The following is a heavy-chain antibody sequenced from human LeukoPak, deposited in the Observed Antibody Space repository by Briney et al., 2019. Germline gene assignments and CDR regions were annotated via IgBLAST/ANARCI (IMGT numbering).Heavy chain of an antibody. V-gene: IGHV3-30*02. Sequence: GGSLRLSCAASGFTFSSYGMHWVRQAPGKGLEWVAFIRYDGSNKYYADSVKGRFTISRDNSKNTLYLQMNSLRAEDTAVYYCAKEGCSGGSCHNWFDPWGQGTLVTVSS. J-gene: IGHJ5*02. CDR1: GFTFSSYG. D-gene: IGHD2-15*01. CDR2: IRYDGSNK. CDR3: AKEGCSGGSCHNWFDP.